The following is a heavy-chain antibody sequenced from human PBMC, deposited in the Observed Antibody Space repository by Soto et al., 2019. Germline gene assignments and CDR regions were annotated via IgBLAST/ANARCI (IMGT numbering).Heavy chain of an antibody. Sequence: ASVKVSCKASGCTFTGYYMHWVRQAPGQGLEWMGWINPNSGGTNYAQKFQGWVTMTRDTSISTAYMELSRLRSDDTAVYYCAREDCSGGSCYDDAFDIWGQGTMVTVSS. CDR2: INPNSGGT. J-gene: IGHJ3*02. V-gene: IGHV1-2*04. CDR1: GCTFTGYY. D-gene: IGHD2-15*01. CDR3: AREDCSGGSCYDDAFDI.